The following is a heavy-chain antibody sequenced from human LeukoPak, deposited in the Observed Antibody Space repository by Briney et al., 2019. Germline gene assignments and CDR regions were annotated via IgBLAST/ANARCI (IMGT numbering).Heavy chain of an antibody. CDR2: IIPIFGTA. Sequence: ASVKVSCKASGYTFTSYGISWVRQAPGQGLEWIGGIIPIFGTANYAQKFQGRATITTDESTSTAYMELSSLRSEDTAVYYCASHHGGQRSYFDYWGQGTLVTVSS. V-gene: IGHV1-69*05. D-gene: IGHD2-15*01. CDR1: GYTFTSYG. CDR3: ASHHGGQRSYFDY. J-gene: IGHJ4*02.